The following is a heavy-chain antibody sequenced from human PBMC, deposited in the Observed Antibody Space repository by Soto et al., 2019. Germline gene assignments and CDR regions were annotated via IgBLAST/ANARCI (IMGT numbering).Heavy chain of an antibody. CDR1: GFTFSSYW. Sequence: EVQLVESGGGLVQPGGSLRLSCAASGFTFSSYWMHWVRQAPGKGLVWVSRINSDGSSTSYADSVKGRFTISRDNAKNTLYLQMNSLRAEETAVYYCARDRYCSGGSCYSGYYYMDVWGKGTTVTVSS. J-gene: IGHJ6*03. V-gene: IGHV3-74*01. CDR2: INSDGSST. D-gene: IGHD2-15*01. CDR3: ARDRYCSGGSCYSGYYYMDV.